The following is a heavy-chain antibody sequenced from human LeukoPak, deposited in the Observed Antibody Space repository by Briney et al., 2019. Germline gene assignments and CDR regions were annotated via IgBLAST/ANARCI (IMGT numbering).Heavy chain of an antibody. CDR2: INPNSGGT. CDR3: ARDSGDIVDYFDY. D-gene: IGHD5-12*01. Sequence: ASVKVSCKASGYTFTDYYIHWVRQAPGQGPEWMGWINPNSGGTKYVQKLQGRVTMTRDTSISTAYLGLSSLRSDDTAVYYCARDSGDIVDYFDYWGQGTLVIVSS. V-gene: IGHV1-2*02. CDR1: GYTFTDYY. J-gene: IGHJ4*02.